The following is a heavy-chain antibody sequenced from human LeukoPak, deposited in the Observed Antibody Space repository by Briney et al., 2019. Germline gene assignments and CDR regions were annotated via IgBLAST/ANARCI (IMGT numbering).Heavy chain of an antibody. CDR1: GGSISSYY. Sequence: PSETLSLTCSVPGGSISSYYWSWIRQPAGKGLEWIGRIYNSGSTNYNPSLKSRVTISVDKSKNQFSLKLSSVTAADTAVYYCARWNSGSSSFDFWGQGTLVTVSS. CDR2: IYNSGST. V-gene: IGHV4-4*07. CDR3: ARWNSGSSSFDF. J-gene: IGHJ4*02. D-gene: IGHD1-26*01.